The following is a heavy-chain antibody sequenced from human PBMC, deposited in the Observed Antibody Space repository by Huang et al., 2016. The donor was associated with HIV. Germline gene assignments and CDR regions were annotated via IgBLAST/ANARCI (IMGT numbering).Heavy chain of an antibody. V-gene: IGHV3-30*18. D-gene: IGHD3-10*01. CDR3: AKDGRTNFGVFYFNY. J-gene: IGHJ4*02. Sequence: QVQLVESGGSVVQPGKYLRLSCETSGFTFSSYGMHWVRQAPGSGLGWVVLISYDGNTKYYINSVKGRFTISRDNSKNTLSLQMNSLRPEDTAVYFCAKDGRTNFGVFYFNYWGQGTLVTVSS. CDR2: ISYDGNTK. CDR1: GFTFSSYG.